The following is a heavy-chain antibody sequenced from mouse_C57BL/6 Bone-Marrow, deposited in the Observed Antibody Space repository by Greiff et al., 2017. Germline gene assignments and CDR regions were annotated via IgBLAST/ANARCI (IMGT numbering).Heavy chain of an antibody. CDR2: IDPSDSYT. V-gene: IGHV1-69*01. D-gene: IGHD1-1*01. CDR3: ARSGHYYGSSYGYFDV. J-gene: IGHJ1*03. CDR1: GYTFTSYW. Sequence: QVQLQQPGAELVMPGASVKLSCKASGYTFTSYWMHWVKQRPGQGLEWIGEIDPSDSYTNYNQKFKGKSTLTVDKSSSTAYMQLSSRTSADSAVYYCARSGHYYGSSYGYFDVWGTGTTVTVSS.